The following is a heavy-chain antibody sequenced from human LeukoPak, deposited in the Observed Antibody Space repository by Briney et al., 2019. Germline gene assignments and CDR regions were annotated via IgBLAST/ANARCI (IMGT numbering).Heavy chain of an antibody. V-gene: IGHV1-69*13. J-gene: IGHJ4*02. CDR3: ARDARDYCSGGSCYWYHYY. CDR1: GGTFSSYA. CDR2: IIPIFGTA. Sequence: ASVKVSCKASGGTFSSYAISWVRQAPGQELEWMGGIIPIFGTANYAQKFQGRVTITADESTSTAYMELGSLRSEDTAVYYCARDARDYCSGGSCYWYHYYWGQGTLVTVSS. D-gene: IGHD2-15*01.